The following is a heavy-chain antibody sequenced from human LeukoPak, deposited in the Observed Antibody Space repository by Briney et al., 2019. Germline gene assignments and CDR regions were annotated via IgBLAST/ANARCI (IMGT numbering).Heavy chain of an antibody. V-gene: IGHV4-59*01. D-gene: IGHD6-13*01. CDR1: GGSISSYY. CDR2: IYYSGST. CDR3: ARLSYSSSWHAALDY. Sequence: PSETLSLTCTVSGGSISSYYWSWIRQPPGKGLEWIGYIYYSGSTNYNPSPKSRVTISVDTSKNQFSLKLSSVTAADTAVYYCARLSYSSSWHAALDYWGQGTLVTVSS. J-gene: IGHJ4*02.